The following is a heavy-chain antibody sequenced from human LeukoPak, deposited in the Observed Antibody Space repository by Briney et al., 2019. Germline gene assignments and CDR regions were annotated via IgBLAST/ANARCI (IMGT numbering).Heavy chain of an antibody. CDR3: ARGVSTVVTPDYYYYYGMDV. CDR2: INHSGST. D-gene: IGHD4-23*01. J-gene: IGHJ6*01. V-gene: IGHV4-34*01. CDR1: GGSFSGYY. Sequence: SSETLSLTCAVYGGSFSGYYWSWIRQPPGKGLEWVGEINHSGSTNYNPSLKSRVSISADTSKNQFSLKLSSVTAADTAVYYCARGVSTVVTPDYYYYYGMDVWGQGTTVTVSS.